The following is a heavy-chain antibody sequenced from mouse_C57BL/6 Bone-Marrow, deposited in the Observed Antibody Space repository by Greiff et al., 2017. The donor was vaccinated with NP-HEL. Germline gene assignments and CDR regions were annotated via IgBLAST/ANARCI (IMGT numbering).Heavy chain of an antibody. V-gene: IGHV1-31*01. Sequence: VQLKQSGPELVKPGASVKISCKASGYTFTGYYMHWVKQSPGHVLDWIGYIYPYNGVSSYNQKFKGKATLTADKSSSTAYMERRSLTSEDSADYYATKDNYGCQDFWGQGTTLTVSS. CDR2: IYPYNGVS. D-gene: IGHD1-1*01. CDR1: GYTFTGYY. CDR3: TKDNYGCQDF. J-gene: IGHJ2*01.